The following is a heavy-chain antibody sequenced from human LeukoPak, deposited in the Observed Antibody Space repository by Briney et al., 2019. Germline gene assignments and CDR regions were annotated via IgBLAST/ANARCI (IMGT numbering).Heavy chain of an antibody. D-gene: IGHD3-22*01. J-gene: IGHJ4*02. CDR3: ARGNHYYDTSGYSPFDY. CDR2: ITSSSTYT. V-gene: IGHV3-21*01. Sequence: GGSLRLSCAASGFTFNIYNMNWVRQAPGKALEWVSSITSSSTYTYYADSVKGRFTISRDNAKNSLFLQMNSLRVEDTAVYYCARGNHYYDTSGYSPFDYWGQGTLVTVSS. CDR1: GFTFNIYN.